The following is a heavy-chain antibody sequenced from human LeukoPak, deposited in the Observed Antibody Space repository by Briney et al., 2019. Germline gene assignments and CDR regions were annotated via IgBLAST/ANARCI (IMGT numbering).Heavy chain of an antibody. Sequence: SETLSLTCAVSGGSISPYYWMWIRQPPGKGLEWIGYISYSGSTSFNPSLKSRVTISLGTSTNQVSLKLRSVTAADTAVYYCAAVQLERPLDDAFDIWGQGTMVTVSS. V-gene: IGHV4-59*01. D-gene: IGHD1-1*01. CDR3: AAVQLERPLDDAFDI. J-gene: IGHJ3*02. CDR1: GGSISPYY. CDR2: ISYSGST.